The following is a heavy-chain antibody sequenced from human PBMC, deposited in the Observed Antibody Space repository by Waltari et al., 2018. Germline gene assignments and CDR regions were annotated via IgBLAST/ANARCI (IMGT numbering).Heavy chain of an antibody. D-gene: IGHD2-2*01. CDR1: GFTFSSYE. V-gene: IGHV3-48*03. J-gene: IGHJ6*02. CDR2: ISSSGSTI. CDR3: ASGAPYCSSTSCPPLYYYYGMDV. Sequence: EVQLVESGGGLVQPGGSLRLSCAASGFTFSSYEMNWVRQAPGKGLEWVSYISSSGSTIYYADSVKGRFTISRDNAKNALYLQMNSLRAEDTAVYYCASGAPYCSSTSCPPLYYYYGMDVWGQGTTVTVSS.